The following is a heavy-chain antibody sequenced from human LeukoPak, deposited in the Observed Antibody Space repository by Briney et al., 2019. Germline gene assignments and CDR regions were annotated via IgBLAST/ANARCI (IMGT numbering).Heavy chain of an antibody. CDR2: INYSGRI. CDR3: ARLVDYDNSGDPDIFDI. V-gene: IGHV4-59*07. Sequence: TSDTLSLTCIVSSGFISSYYWSWIRQTPGKGLEWIAFINYSGRIKYNPSLQSRVSISLDTSKNHFSLQLRSVMAADTAVYYCARLVDYDNSGDPDIFDIWGQGTIV. J-gene: IGHJ3*02. CDR1: SGFISSYY. D-gene: IGHD3-22*01.